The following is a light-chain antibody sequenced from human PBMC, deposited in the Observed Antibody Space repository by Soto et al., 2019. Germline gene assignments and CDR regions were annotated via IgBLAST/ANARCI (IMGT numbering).Light chain of an antibody. CDR2: EVS. V-gene: IGLV2-14*01. CDR1: SSDVGSYIY. CDR3: SSYTSYSTVV. Sequence: QSALTQPASVSGSPGQSITISCTGTSSDVGSYIYVSWYQHHPGKAPKLMIYEVSNRPSGVSNRFSGSKSGNTASLTISGLQAEDEADYYCSSYTSYSTVVLGGGTKLTVL. J-gene: IGLJ3*02.